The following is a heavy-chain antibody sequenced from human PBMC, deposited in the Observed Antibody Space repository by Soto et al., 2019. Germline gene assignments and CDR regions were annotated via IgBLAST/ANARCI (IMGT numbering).Heavy chain of an antibody. Sequence: LGGSLRLSCAASGFMFSAYTMNWVRQAPGKGLEWLSSISDDSSYIDYADSLRGRFTVSRDNARNSLYLQIDGLGVEDTAVYYCATPYYFNHWGPGTLVTVSS. CDR1: GFMFSAYT. CDR2: ISDDSSYI. CDR3: ATPYYFNH. V-gene: IGHV3-21*06. D-gene: IGHD3-16*01. J-gene: IGHJ1*01.